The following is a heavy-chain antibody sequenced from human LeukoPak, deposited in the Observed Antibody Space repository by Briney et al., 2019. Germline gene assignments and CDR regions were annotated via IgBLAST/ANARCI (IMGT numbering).Heavy chain of an antibody. Sequence: SETLSLTCAVYGGSFSTYYWSWIRQPPGKGLEWIGEINHSGSTNYNPSLKSRVSISVDTSKNQFSLKLGSVTAADTAVYYCARDCSGGTCHNWFDPWGQGTLVTVSS. CDR3: ARDCSGGTCHNWFDP. CDR2: INHSGST. V-gene: IGHV4-34*01. J-gene: IGHJ5*02. D-gene: IGHD2-15*01. CDR1: GGSFSTYY.